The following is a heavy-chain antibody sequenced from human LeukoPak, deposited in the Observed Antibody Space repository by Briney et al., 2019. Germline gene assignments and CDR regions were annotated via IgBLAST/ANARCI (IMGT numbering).Heavy chain of an antibody. V-gene: IGHV3-23*01. CDR2: ISGSCGST. D-gene: IGHD2-21*02. J-gene: IGHJ3*02. CDR1: GFTFSSYA. Sequence: GGSLRLSCAASGFTFSSYAMSWVRQAPGKGLEWVSAISGSCGSTYYADSVKGRFTISRDNSKNTLYLQMNSLRAEDTAVYYCATPYCGGDCYDHDAFDIWGQGTMVTVSS. CDR3: ATPYCGGDCYDHDAFDI.